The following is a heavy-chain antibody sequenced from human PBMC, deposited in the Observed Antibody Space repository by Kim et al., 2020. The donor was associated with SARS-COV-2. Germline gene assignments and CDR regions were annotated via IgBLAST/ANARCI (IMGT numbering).Heavy chain of an antibody. CDR2: ISGTSGVT. V-gene: IGHV3-11*05. J-gene: IGHJ4*02. D-gene: IGHD3-10*01. Sequence: GGSLRLSCAASGFTFSDYYMSWIRQVPGKGLEWLSHISGTSGVTKYADSVRGRLTISRDNAQKSMFLQMNSLRADDTAMYYCARVSYNSGSYNDYWGQGTLVTVSS. CDR1: GFTFSDYY. CDR3: ARVSYNSGSYNDY.